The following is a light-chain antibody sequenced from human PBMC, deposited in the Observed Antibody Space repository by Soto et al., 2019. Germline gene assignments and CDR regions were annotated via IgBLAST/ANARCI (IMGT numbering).Light chain of an antibody. CDR1: QSVSNNY. Sequence: EMVLTQSPGTLSLSPGESATLSCRASQSVSNNYLAWYQQKPGQAPRLLIYGASNRATGIPDRFSGSGSGTEFTLTISSLQSEDCAIYYCQQYHTWPITFGGGTKVDIK. J-gene: IGKJ4*01. V-gene: IGKV3-20*01. CDR3: QQYHTWPIT. CDR2: GAS.